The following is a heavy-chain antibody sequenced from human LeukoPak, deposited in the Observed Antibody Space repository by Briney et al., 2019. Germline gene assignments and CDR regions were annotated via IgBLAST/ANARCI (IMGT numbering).Heavy chain of an antibody. Sequence: GSLRLSCAASGFTFSSFAMSWVRPAPGKGLEWIGSIYHSGSTYYNPSLKSRVTISVDTSKNQFSLKLRSATAADTAVYYCARGKSRGSHIDYWGQGTLVTVSS. CDR3: ARGKSRGSHIDY. V-gene: IGHV4-38-2*01. CDR1: GFTFSSFAM. J-gene: IGHJ4*02. CDR2: IYHSGST. D-gene: IGHD1-26*01.